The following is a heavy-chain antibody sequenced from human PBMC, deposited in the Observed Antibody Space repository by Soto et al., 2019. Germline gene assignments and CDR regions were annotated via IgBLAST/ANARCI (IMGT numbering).Heavy chain of an antibody. CDR1: GFTFSDHF. CDR2: SKNKAYNYAT. D-gene: IGHD3-10*01. Sequence: EVQLVESGGALVQPGGSLRLSCGVSGFTFSDHFMDWVRQAPGKGLEWVARSKNKAYNYATEYAASVKGRFTISRDDSKNLLYLQINTLRTEDTAMYYCARNIFTSRAYYCDSWGQGTLVTVSS. J-gene: IGHJ4*02. CDR3: ARNIFTSRAYYCDS. V-gene: IGHV3-72*01.